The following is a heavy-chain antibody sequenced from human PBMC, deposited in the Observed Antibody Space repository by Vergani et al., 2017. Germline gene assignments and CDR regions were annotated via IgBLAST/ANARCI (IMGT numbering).Heavy chain of an antibody. CDR1: GGSFSGYY. CDR2: INHSGNT. J-gene: IGHJ6*03. V-gene: IGHV4-34*01. Sequence: QVQLQQWGAGLLKPSETLSLTCAVYGGSFSGYYWSWIRQPPGKEVEWIGEINHSGNTNYNPPLKSRVTISVDTSKNQFSLKLSSVTAADTAVYYCERVLRVVVPAAMRSYYYYMDVWGEGTTVTVSS. D-gene: IGHD2-2*01. CDR3: ERVLRVVVPAAMRSYYYYMDV.